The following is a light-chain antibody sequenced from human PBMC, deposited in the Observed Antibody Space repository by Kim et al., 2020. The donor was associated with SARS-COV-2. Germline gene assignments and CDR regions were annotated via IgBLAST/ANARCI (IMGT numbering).Light chain of an antibody. V-gene: IGLV3-1*01. CDR1: KLGDKY. Sequence: SVSQGQTASITCSGDKLGDKYACWYQQKPGQSPVLVIYQDSKRPSGIPERFSGSNSGNTATLTIRGTQAMDEADYYCQAWDSSTWVFGGGTQLTVL. CDR3: QAWDSSTWV. CDR2: QDS. J-gene: IGLJ3*02.